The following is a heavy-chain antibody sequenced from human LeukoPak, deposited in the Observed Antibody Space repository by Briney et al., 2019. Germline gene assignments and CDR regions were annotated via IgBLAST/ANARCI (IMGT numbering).Heavy chain of an antibody. D-gene: IGHD3-16*02. J-gene: IGHJ5*02. CDR3: ARGRDYDYVWGSYRHRGWFDP. Sequence: KPSETLSLTCAVYGGSFSGYYWSWIRQPPGKGPEWIGEINHSGSTNYNPSLKSRVTISVDTSKNQFSLKLSSVTAADTAVYYCARGRDYDYVWGSYRHRGWFDPWGQGTLVTVSS. CDR1: GGSFSGYY. CDR2: INHSGST. V-gene: IGHV4-34*01.